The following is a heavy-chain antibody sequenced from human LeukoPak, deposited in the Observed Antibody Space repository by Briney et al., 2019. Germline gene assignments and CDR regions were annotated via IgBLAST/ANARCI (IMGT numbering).Heavy chain of an antibody. Sequence: ASVKVSCKASGYTFTGYYMHWVRQAPGQGLEWMGRINPNSGGTNYAQEFQGRVTMTRDTSISTAYMELSRLRSDDTAVYYCARDPLLGYYYYYYGMDVWGQGTTVTVSS. CDR1: GYTFTGYY. CDR2: INPNSGGT. V-gene: IGHV1-2*06. CDR3: ARDPLLGYYYYYYGMDV. D-gene: IGHD2-15*01. J-gene: IGHJ6*02.